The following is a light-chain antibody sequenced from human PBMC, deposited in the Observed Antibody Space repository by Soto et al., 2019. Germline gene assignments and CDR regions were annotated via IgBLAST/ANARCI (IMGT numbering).Light chain of an antibody. J-gene: IGKJ5*01. CDR1: QSVSRH. V-gene: IGKV3-15*01. CDR2: GAS. Sequence: EIVMTQSPATLSVSPGERSTLSCGASQSVSRHLAWYQQKPGQAPRLLIFGASTRATGIPARFSGSGSGTEFTLTISSLQSEDFAVYYCQQYNNWPPTFGQGTRLEI. CDR3: QQYNNWPPT.